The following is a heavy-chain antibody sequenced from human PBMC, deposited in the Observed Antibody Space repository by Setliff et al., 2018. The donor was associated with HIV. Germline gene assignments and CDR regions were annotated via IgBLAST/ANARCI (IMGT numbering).Heavy chain of an antibody. CDR1: GGTFRSHE. Sequence: VTVSCKASGGTFRSHEISWVRQAPGQGLEWMGGIVPILNTGNYAPKFQGRVTITADESTTTAYMELSSLRSEDTAVYYCARIPNHSSGFDYWGQGTPVTVSS. CDR3: ARIPNHSSGFDY. J-gene: IGHJ4*02. D-gene: IGHD3-22*01. CDR2: IVPILNTG. V-gene: IGHV1-69*13.